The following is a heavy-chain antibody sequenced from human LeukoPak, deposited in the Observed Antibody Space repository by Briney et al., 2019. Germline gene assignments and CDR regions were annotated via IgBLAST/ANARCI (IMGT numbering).Heavy chain of an antibody. CDR2: ITGSADRT. D-gene: IGHD3-10*01. CDR1: GFTFSTYA. Sequence: GGSLSLSCAASGFTFSTYAMSWVRQAPGKGLGWVSAITGSADRTHYADSVKGRFTISRDNSKNIVYLQMNSLSAKDTAVYFCARPQVVVLNPFDYWGQGTLVTVSS. J-gene: IGHJ4*02. CDR3: ARPQVVVLNPFDY. V-gene: IGHV3-23*01.